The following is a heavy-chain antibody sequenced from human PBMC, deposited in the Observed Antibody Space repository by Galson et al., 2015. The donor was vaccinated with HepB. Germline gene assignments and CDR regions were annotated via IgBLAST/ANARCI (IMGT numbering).Heavy chain of an antibody. CDR1: GGSXXSYY. J-gene: IGHJ6*02. Sequence: SETLSLTCXVSGGSXXSYYWSWIRQPPGKGLEWIGYIYYSGSTNYNPSLKSRVTISVDTSKNQFSLTLSSVTAADTAVYYCARSRSEYSSSWYPGGMDVWGQGTTVTVSS. CDR3: ARSRSEYSSSWYPGGMDV. V-gene: IGHV4-59*08. D-gene: IGHD6-13*01. CDR2: IYYSGST.